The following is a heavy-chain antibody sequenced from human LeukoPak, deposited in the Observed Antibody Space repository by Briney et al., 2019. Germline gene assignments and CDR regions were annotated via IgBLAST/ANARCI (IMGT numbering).Heavy chain of an antibody. J-gene: IGHJ5*02. Sequence: ASVKVSCKASGYTFTGYYMHWVRQAPGQGPEWMGRINPNSGGTNYAQKFQGRVTMTRDTSISTAYMELSRLRSDDTAVYYCARDLRQWDRIRFDRWGQGTLVTVSS. CDR1: GYTFTGYY. CDR3: ARDLRQWDRIRFDR. V-gene: IGHV1-2*06. D-gene: IGHD1-26*01. CDR2: INPNSGGT.